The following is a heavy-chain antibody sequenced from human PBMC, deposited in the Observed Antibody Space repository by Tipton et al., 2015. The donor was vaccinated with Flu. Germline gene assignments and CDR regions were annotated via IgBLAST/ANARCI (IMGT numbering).Heavy chain of an antibody. CDR2: IYPSGAT. Sequence: TLSLTCTVSSGSIGSTNYFCAWIRQPPGKRLELIGSIYPSGATYYNPSLKSRVTISVDTSKSQFSLKGRSVTAADTAGYYCARLSYYDVDLKNFYFDYWGQGALVTVSS. V-gene: IGHV4-39*01. J-gene: IGHJ4*02. CDR3: ARLSYYDVDLKNFYFDY. CDR1: SGSIGSTNYF. D-gene: IGHD3-10*02.